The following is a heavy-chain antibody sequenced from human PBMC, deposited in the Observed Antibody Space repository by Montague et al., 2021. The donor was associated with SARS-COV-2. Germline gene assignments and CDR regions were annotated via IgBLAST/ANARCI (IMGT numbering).Heavy chain of an antibody. D-gene: IGHD6-13*01. J-gene: IGHJ4*02. CDR2: XDWXDEK. CDR1: GFSLSTSGMC. V-gene: IGHV2-70*01. CDR3: ARIFDSSWPTFDY. Sequence: PALVTPTQTLTLTCTLSGFSLSTSGMCVSWIRQPPGKAREWLALXDWXDEKYYSTSLKTRLTISKDTSKNQVVLTMTNMDPVDTATYYCARIFDSSWPTFDYWGQGTLVTVSS.